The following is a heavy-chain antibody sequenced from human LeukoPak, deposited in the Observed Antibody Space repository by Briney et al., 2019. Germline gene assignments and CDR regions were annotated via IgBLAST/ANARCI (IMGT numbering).Heavy chain of an antibody. V-gene: IGHV3-13*01. J-gene: IGHJ6*03. Sequence: PGGSLRLSCAASGFTFSSYDMHWVRQATGKGLEWVSAIGTAGDTYYPGSVNGRFTISRENAKNSLYLQMNSLRAGDTAVYYCARGGVGAYYYLDVWAKGSTVAVSS. CDR3: ARGGVGAYYYLDV. D-gene: IGHD3-16*01. CDR2: IGTAGDT. CDR1: GFTFSSYD.